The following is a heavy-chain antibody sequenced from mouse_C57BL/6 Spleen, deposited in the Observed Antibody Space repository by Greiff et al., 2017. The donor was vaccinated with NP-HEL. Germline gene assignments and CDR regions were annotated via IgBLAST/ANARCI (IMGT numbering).Heavy chain of an antibody. CDR3: ARSPYYGSSYRDYFDY. V-gene: IGHV1-80*01. D-gene: IGHD1-1*01. CDR1: GYAFSSYW. Sequence: QVQLQQSGAELVKPGASVKISCKASGYAFSSYWMNWVKQRPGKGLEWIGQIYPGDGDTNYNGKFKGKAKLTADKSSSTAYMQLSSLTSEDSAVYFCARSPYYGSSYRDYFDYWGQGTTLTVSS. J-gene: IGHJ2*01. CDR2: IYPGDGDT.